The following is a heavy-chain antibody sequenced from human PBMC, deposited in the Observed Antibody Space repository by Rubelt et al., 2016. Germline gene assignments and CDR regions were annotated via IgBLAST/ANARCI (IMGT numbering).Heavy chain of an antibody. CDR2: ISASGGST. V-gene: IGHV3-23*01. Sequence: RGLEWVSAISASGGSTHYADSVKGRFTISRDNAKNSLYLQMNSLRAEDTAIYYCTRDIYDPSGHYWGGDGFDIWGQGTMVTVSS. J-gene: IGHJ3*02. CDR3: TRDIYDPSGHYWGGDGFDI. D-gene: IGHD3-22*01.